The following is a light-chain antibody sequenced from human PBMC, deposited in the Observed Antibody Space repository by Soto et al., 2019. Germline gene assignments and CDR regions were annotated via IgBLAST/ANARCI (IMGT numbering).Light chain of an antibody. CDR1: QSISNS. V-gene: IGKV1-5*03. CDR3: QQYKLYPWT. CDR2: EAS. Sequence: DIQMTQSPSTLSASVGDRVTITCRASQSISNSLAWYQHKPGKAPNLLIYEASILESGVPSRFSGSGFGTEFTVTISSLQTDDFATYYCQQYKLYPWTFGQGTKVEIQ. J-gene: IGKJ1*01.